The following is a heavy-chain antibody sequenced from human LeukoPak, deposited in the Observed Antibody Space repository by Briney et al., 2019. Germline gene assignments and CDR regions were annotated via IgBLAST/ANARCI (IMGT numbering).Heavy chain of an antibody. CDR3: ARGYYYDTTFDI. Sequence: PGGSLRLSCAASGFTFSHYTLNWVRQAPGKGLEWVSCINGRGSSIFYADSVKGRFTISRDNAKNSLYLQMDSLRAEDTAVYYCARGYYYDTTFDIWGQGTIITVSS. D-gene: IGHD3-22*01. J-gene: IGHJ3*02. V-gene: IGHV3-21*01. CDR1: GFTFSHYT. CDR2: INGRGSSI.